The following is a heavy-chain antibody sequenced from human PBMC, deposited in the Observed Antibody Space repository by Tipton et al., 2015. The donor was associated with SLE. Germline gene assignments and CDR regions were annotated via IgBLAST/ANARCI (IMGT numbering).Heavy chain of an antibody. Sequence: VQLVQSGAEVKKPGESLKISCKGSGYNFATYWIAWVRQMPGKGLEWMGIIYPTDSDTRYSPSFQGQVTFSADKSFSTAYLQWSRLKASDTAIYYCARQYSGSGTSSNYMDVWGNGTTVTVSS. J-gene: IGHJ6*03. CDR3: ARQYSGSGTSSNYMDV. D-gene: IGHD3-10*01. CDR1: GYNFATYW. V-gene: IGHV5-51*01. CDR2: IYPTDSDT.